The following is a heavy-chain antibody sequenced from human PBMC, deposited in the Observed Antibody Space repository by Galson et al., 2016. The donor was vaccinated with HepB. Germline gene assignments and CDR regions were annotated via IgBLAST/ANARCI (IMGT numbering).Heavy chain of an antibody. CDR1: GFTLSSYS. CDR2: ISRTETK. D-gene: IGHD4-17*01. Sequence: SLRLSCAVSGFTLSSYSMNWVRQAPGKGLEWISYISRTETKYYADSAQGRFTISRADAKNTVYLQMNSLRDDDTAVYHCTRDLPTTATTSGEHFVYWGQGTLVTVSS. J-gene: IGHJ4*02. CDR3: TRDLPTTATTSGEHFVY. V-gene: IGHV3-48*02.